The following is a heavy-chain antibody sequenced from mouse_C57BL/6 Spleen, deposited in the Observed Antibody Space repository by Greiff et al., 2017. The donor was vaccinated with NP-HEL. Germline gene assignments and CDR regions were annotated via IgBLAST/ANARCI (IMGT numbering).Heavy chain of an antibody. D-gene: IGHD1-1*02. J-gene: IGHJ3*01. Sequence: VQLQQSGAELMKPGASVKLSCKATGYTFTGYWIEWVKQRPGHGLEWIGELLPGSGSTNYNEKFKGKATLTADTSSNTAYMQLSSLTTEDSAIYYCARRTIDSFAYWGQGTLVTVSA. CDR3: ARRTIDSFAY. V-gene: IGHV1-9*01. CDR1: GYTFTGYW. CDR2: LLPGSGST.